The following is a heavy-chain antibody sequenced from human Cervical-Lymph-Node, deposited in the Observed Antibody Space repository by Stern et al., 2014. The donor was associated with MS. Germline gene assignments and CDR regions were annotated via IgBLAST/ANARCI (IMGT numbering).Heavy chain of an antibody. Sequence: MQLVESGAEVKKPGASVKVSCKVSGHILTELSMHWVRQAPGKGLEWMGGFDPEDGERIYAQKFQGRVTVTEDTSTDTAYMELNSLRFEDTAVYYCATVKTTVRDGLDVWGRGTTVTVSS. CDR3: ATVKTTVRDGLDV. J-gene: IGHJ6*02. V-gene: IGHV1-24*01. CDR1: GHILTELS. D-gene: IGHD4-11*01. CDR2: FDPEDGER.